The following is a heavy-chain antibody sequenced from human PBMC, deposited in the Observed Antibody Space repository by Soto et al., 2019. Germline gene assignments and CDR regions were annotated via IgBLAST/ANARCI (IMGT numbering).Heavy chain of an antibody. CDR1: GFTFSYFT. Sequence: VRLVQSGGGLAKPEESLRLSCEASGFTFSYFTMNWVRQAPGKGLEWVSSITGSSSSTYYTDSVQGRFSISRDNTKNTLFLEMNSLRAEDTAVYYCARISIQEEYYFDYWGQGVLVTVSS. V-gene: IGHV3-21*01. CDR2: ITGSSSST. J-gene: IGHJ4*02. CDR3: ARISIQEEYYFDY. D-gene: IGHD1-1*01.